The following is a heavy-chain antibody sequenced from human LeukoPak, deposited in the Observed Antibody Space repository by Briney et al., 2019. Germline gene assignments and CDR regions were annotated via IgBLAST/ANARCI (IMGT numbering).Heavy chain of an antibody. J-gene: IGHJ5*02. V-gene: IGHV3-30*18. Sequence: PGRSLRLSCAASGLTFSSYGMHWVRQAPGKGLEWVAVISYDGTIRNYADSVKGRFTISRDNSKNTLYLQMNSLTAEDTALYYCAKGGCSSTTCYLATPWGQGTLVTVSS. D-gene: IGHD2-2*01. CDR2: ISYDGTIR. CDR1: GLTFSSYG. CDR3: AKGGCSSTTCYLATP.